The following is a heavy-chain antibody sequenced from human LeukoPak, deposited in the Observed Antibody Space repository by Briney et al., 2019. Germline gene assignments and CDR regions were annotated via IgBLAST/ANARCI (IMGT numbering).Heavy chain of an antibody. Sequence: PSETLSLTCTVSGGSISSGDYYWSWIRQPPGKGLEWIGYIYYSGSTYYNPSLKSRDTISVDTSKNQFSLKLSSVTAADTAVYYCARGSPTAWFDPWGQGTLVTVSS. V-gene: IGHV4-30-4*01. CDR3: ARGSPTAWFDP. CDR1: GGSISSGDYY. J-gene: IGHJ5*02. CDR2: IYYSGST. D-gene: IGHD6-25*01.